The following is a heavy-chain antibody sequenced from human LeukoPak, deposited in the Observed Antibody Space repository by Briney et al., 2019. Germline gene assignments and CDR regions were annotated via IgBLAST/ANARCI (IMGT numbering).Heavy chain of an antibody. CDR1: GGSISSYY. D-gene: IGHD6-19*01. CDR2: IYYSGST. Sequence: PSETLSLTCTVSGGSISSYYWSWIRQSPGKGLEWIGYIYYSGSTNYNPSLKSRVTTSVDTSKNQFSLKLSSVTAADTAVYYCARAGEQWLVPYYYYGMDVWGQGTTVTVSS. V-gene: IGHV4-59*01. CDR3: ARAGEQWLVPYYYYGMDV. J-gene: IGHJ6*02.